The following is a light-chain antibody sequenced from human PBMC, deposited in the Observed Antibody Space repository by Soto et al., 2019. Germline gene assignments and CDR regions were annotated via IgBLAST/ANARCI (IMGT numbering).Light chain of an antibody. J-gene: IGKJ1*01. CDR2: TAS. CDR3: QQYNSYS. Sequence: DIQMTQSPSSLSASVGDRVTITCRARQGIKNYLAWFQWNPGQAPKSLIYTASSLQSGVPSRFSGSGSGTEFTLTISSLQPDDFATYYCQQYNSYSFGQGTKVDIK. V-gene: IGKV1-16*01. CDR1: QGIKNY.